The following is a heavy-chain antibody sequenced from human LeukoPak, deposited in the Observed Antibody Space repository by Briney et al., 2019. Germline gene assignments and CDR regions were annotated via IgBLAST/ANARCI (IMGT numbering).Heavy chain of an antibody. CDR1: GFAFSSYR. J-gene: IGHJ4*02. CDR3: ARARDSSSGRWFSDS. V-gene: IGHV3-21*01. CDR2: IFSNGDYI. D-gene: IGHD6-25*01. Sequence: GGSLRLSCAAPGFAFSSYRMNWVRPALGKGLEWVSSIFSNGDYIYYAHSVKGRFTMSRDNDKNSLYLQMSSMRDEETAVYYCARARDSSSGRWFSDSWGQGTLVTVSS.